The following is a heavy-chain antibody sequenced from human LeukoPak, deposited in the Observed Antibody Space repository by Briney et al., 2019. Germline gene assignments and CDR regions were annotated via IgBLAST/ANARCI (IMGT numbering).Heavy chain of an antibody. CDR1: GFTFSSYS. CDR2: ISSSSSYI. D-gene: IGHD1-26*01. J-gene: IGHJ4*02. V-gene: IGHV3-21*01. Sequence: PGGSLRLSCAASGFTFSSYSMNWVRQAPGKGLEWVSSISSSSSYIYYADSVKGRFTISRDNAKNSLYLQMNSLRAEDTAVYYCARGGPWELPLDYWGQGTLVTASS. CDR3: ARGGPWELPLDY.